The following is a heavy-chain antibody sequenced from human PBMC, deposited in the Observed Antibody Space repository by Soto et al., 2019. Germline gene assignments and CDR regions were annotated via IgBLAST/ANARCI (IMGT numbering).Heavy chain of an antibody. D-gene: IGHD6-6*01. CDR3: AKNWDTTFSSSSH. CDR1: GFTFTTYA. Sequence: EVQLLESGGGLVQPGGSLRLSCAASGFTFTTYAMSWVRQAPGKGLEWVPAISGSAVTTYYADSVKGRFTISRDNSKNTLYLQMNSLRAEDTAVYYCAKNWDTTFSSSSHWGQGTLVSVSS. J-gene: IGHJ4*02. CDR2: ISGSAVTT. V-gene: IGHV3-23*01.